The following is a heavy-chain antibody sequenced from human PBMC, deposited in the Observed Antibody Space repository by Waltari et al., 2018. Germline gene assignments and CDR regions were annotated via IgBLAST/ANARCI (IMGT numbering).Heavy chain of an antibody. V-gene: IGHV3-20*04. CDR1: GLTFADYG. CDR2: INWNGGST. J-gene: IGHJ4*02. CDR3: AREGRRGYSYGFDY. D-gene: IGHD5-18*01. Sequence: EVQLVESGGGVVRPGGSLLLSCAASGLTFADYGLSGVRQAPGKGLEWVSGINWNGGSTGYADSVKGRFTISRDNAKNSLYLQMNSLRAEDTALYYCAREGRRGYSYGFDYWGQGTLVTVSS.